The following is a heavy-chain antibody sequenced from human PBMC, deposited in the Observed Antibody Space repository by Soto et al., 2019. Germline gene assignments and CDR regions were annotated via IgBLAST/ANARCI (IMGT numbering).Heavy chain of an antibody. D-gene: IGHD3-22*01. J-gene: IGHJ4*02. V-gene: IGHV3-23*01. Sequence: GGSLRLSCAASGFTLSSYAMSWVRQAPGKGLEWVSAISGSGGSTYYADSVKGRFTISRDNSKNTLYLQMNSLRAEDTAVYYCAKDWTAVGVSIFDYWGQGTLVTVSS. CDR3: AKDWTAVGVSIFDY. CDR2: ISGSGGST. CDR1: GFTLSSYA.